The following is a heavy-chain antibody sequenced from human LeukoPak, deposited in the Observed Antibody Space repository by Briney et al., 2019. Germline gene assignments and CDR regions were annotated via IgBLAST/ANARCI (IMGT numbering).Heavy chain of an antibody. CDR1: GFTFSNYA. CDR3: AKDRRYSNDAFDV. CDR2: IGDSGGNT. J-gene: IGHJ3*01. V-gene: IGHV3-23*01. Sequence: GGSLRLSCAASGFTFSNYAMSWVRQAPGRGLEWVAPIGDSGGNTYYADSVKGRFTISRDNSKSTLHLQMNSLRAEDTAVYYCAKDRRYSNDAFDVWGQGTMVTVSS. D-gene: IGHD6-13*01.